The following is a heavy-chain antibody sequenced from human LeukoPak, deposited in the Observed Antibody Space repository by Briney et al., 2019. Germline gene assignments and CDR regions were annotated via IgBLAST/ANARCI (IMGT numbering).Heavy chain of an antibody. CDR1: GGSISSYY. CDR2: TYYSGST. J-gene: IGHJ4*02. CDR3: AGVYGGNSLGY. D-gene: IGHD4-23*01. Sequence: SETLSLTCTVPGGSISSYYWSWVRQPPGKGLEWIGYTYYSGSTNYNPSLKSRVTTSVDTSKHQFSLKLSSVTAADTAVYYGAGVYGGNSLGYWGQGTLVTVSS. V-gene: IGHV4-59*01.